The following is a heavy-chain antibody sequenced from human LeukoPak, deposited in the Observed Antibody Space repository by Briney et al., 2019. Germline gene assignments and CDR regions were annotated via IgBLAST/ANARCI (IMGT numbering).Heavy chain of an antibody. Sequence: ASVKVSCKASGGTFSSYAISWVRQAPGQGLEWMGRIIPIFGTANYAQKFQGRVTITTDESTSTAYMELSSLRSEDTAVYYCARNYVYSTSWCNWFDPWGQGTLVTVSS. J-gene: IGHJ5*02. CDR2: IIPIFGTA. CDR1: GGTFSSYA. D-gene: IGHD6-13*01. V-gene: IGHV1-69*05. CDR3: ARNYVYSTSWCNWFDP.